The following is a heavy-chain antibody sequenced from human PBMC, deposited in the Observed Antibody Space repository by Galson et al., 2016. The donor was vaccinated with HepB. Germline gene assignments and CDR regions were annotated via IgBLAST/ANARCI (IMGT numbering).Heavy chain of an antibody. V-gene: IGHV4-59*08. CDR2: VSHSGDT. CDR1: GVSISDYY. D-gene: IGHD2-21*02. CDR3: ARHDSAIFHH. J-gene: IGHJ1*01. Sequence: SETLSLTCTVSGVSISDYYWSWIRQSPGKGLEWIGYVSHSGDTSYNPSLKSRVTMSVDTSKNQFSLNLSSVTAADSAVHYCARHDSAIFHHWGPGTLVTVSS.